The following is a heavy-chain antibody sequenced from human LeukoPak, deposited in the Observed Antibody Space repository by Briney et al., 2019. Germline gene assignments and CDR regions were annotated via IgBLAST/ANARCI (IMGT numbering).Heavy chain of an antibody. J-gene: IGHJ5*02. CDR2: IYDSGST. CDR1: GGSIRSSYYY. V-gene: IGHV4-39*01. CDR3: ARRRKDLNWFDP. Sequence: SEPLSLTCTVSGGSIRSSYYYWGWIRQPPGKGLEWIGSIYDSGSTYYNPSLKSRVTISVDTSKNQFSLKLNSVTAADTAVYYCARRRKDLNWFDPWGQGTLVTVSS.